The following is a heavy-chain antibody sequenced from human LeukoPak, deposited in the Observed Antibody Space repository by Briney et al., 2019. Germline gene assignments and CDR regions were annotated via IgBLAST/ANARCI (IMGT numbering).Heavy chain of an antibody. J-gene: IGHJ6*02. CDR3: ARNTPSLSTNGMDV. CDR1: GFTFSSYS. D-gene: IGHD3-3*02. Sequence: GGSLRLSCAASGFTFSSYSLNWVRQAPGKGLEWVSVISGGSTSTFYADSVKGRFTISRDNAKNSLYLQMDSLRAEDTAVYYCARNTPSLSTNGMDVWGQGTTVTVSS. CDR2: ISGGSTST. V-gene: IGHV3-21*01.